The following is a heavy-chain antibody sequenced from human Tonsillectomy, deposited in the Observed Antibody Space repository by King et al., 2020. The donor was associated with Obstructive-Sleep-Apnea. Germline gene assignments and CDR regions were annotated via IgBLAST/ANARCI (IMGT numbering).Heavy chain of an antibody. CDR1: GGSISSYS. V-gene: IGHV4-4*07. D-gene: IGHD3-9*01. CDR2: MFTSGST. J-gene: IGHJ6*02. Sequence: QLQESGPGLVKPSETLSLTCTVSGGSISSYSWAWIRQPAGEGLEWIGRMFTSGSTNCNPSRKSRVTMSVDTSKNQFSLKLSSVTAVDTAVYYCARDVPYDWLVPYYYYGMDVWGQGTTVTVSS. CDR3: ARDVPYDWLVPYYYYGMDV.